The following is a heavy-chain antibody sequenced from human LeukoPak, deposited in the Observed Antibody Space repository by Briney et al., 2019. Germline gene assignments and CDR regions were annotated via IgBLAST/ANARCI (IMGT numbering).Heavy chain of an antibody. CDR3: ARAHCGYCSSTSCCDEKKFDY. J-gene: IGHJ4*02. Sequence: PSETLSLTCAVYGGSFSGYYWSWVRQPPGKGLEWRGEINHSGSTNFNPSLKSRVTISVDTSKNQFSLKLSSVTAADTAVYYCARAHCGYCSSTSCCDEKKFDYWGQGTLVTVSS. D-gene: IGHD2-2*03. V-gene: IGHV4-34*01. CDR1: GGSFSGYY. CDR2: INHSGST.